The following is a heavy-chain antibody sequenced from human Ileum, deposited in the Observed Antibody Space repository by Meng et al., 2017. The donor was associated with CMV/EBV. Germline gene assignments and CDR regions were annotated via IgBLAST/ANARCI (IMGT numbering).Heavy chain of an antibody. CDR3: VRDHYGDSLDY. V-gene: IGHV3-30*02. CDR2: IRFDGNNK. D-gene: IGHD4-17*01. Sequence: GESLKISCAASGFNFRGYGMHWVRQAPGQGLEWVTLIRFDGNNKYYGDSVKGRFTVSRDNSKNTLYLQMNTLTTDDTAVYYCVRDHYGDSLDYWGQGTLVTVSS. J-gene: IGHJ4*02. CDR1: GFNFRGYG.